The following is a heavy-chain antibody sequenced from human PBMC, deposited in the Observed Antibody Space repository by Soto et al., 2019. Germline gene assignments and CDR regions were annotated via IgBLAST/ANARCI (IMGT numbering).Heavy chain of an antibody. CDR3: ARTDRDFYGLDV. V-gene: IGHV3-13*05. Sequence: EVQLVESGGGLVQPGGSLRLSCEASGFTFRNYDMHWVRQGTGKGLEWVSGISAAGDPHYADSVEGRFTISRENAQNSFFLQMNSLRVSDTAVYYCARTDRDFYGLDVWGQGTTVIVSS. CDR2: ISAAGDP. J-gene: IGHJ6*02. CDR1: GFTFRNYD.